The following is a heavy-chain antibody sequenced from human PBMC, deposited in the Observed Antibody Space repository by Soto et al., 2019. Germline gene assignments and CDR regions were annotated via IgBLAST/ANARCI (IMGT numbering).Heavy chain of an antibody. V-gene: IGHV1-58*01. J-gene: IGHJ3*02. CDR3: AATGDYYDSSGPAAFDI. CDR2: IVVGSGNT. D-gene: IGHD3-22*01. Sequence: ASVKVSCKASGFTFTSSAVQWVRQARGQRLEWIGWIVVGSGNTNYAQKFQERVTITRDMSTSTAYMELSSLRSEDTAVYYCAATGDYYDSSGPAAFDIWGQGTMVTVSS. CDR1: GFTFTSSA.